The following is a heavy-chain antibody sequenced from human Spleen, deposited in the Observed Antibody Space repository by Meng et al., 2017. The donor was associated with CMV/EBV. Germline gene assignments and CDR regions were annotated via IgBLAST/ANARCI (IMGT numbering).Heavy chain of an antibody. J-gene: IGHJ4*02. Sequence: EGELVESGGGLVIPGGSLRLSCAVSGFTFSRQTMNWVRQAPGKGLGWVSSISSSSSYIYYADSVKGRFTISRDNAKNSLYLQMDSLRAEDTAVYYCARDLWFGELGYWGQGTLVTVSS. D-gene: IGHD3-10*01. CDR1: GFTFSRQT. CDR3: ARDLWFGELGY. CDR2: ISSSSSYI. V-gene: IGHV3-21*01.